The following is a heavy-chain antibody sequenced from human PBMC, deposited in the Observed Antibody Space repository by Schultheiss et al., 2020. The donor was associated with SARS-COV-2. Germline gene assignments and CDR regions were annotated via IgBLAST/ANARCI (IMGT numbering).Heavy chain of an antibody. CDR3: ARGRDYYDSSGYYG. CDR1: GGSFSGYY. Sequence: SQTLSLTCAVYGGSFSGYYWSWIRQPPGKGLEWIGEINHSGSTNYNPSLKSRVTISVDTSKNQFSLKLSSVTAADTAVYYCARGRDYYDSSGYYGWGQGTLVTVSS. D-gene: IGHD3-22*01. CDR2: INHSGST. J-gene: IGHJ4*02. V-gene: IGHV4-34*01.